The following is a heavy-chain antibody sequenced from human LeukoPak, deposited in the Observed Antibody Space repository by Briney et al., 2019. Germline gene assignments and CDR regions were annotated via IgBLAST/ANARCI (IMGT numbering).Heavy chain of an antibody. CDR2: LHPSGAT. CDR3: ASSLYSGSYFD. J-gene: IGHJ4*02. V-gene: IGHV4-4*07. Sequence: PSETLSLTCTVSGSSISGYYWNWIRQPAGKGLEWIGRLHPSGATNYNPSLKSRITMSLDTSKNQFSLKLSSVTTADTAVYYCASSLYSGSYFDWGQGTLVTVSS. CDR1: GSSISGYY. D-gene: IGHD1-26*01.